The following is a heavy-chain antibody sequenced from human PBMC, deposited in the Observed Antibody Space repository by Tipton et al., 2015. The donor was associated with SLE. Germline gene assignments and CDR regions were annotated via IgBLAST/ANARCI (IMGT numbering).Heavy chain of an antibody. CDR2: IYSSGST. V-gene: IGHV4-31*03. CDR1: GGSISSGGYY. J-gene: IGHJ3*02. Sequence: TLSLTCSVSGGSISSGGYYWTWIRQRPGEGLEWIGYIYSSGSTNYNPSLESRLTISVDTSKNQFSLKLSSVTAADTAVYYCARAEGSWDAFDIWGQGTMVTVSS. CDR3: ARAEGSWDAFDI. D-gene: IGHD2-15*01.